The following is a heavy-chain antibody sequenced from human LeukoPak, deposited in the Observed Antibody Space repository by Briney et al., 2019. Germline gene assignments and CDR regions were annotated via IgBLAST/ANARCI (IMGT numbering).Heavy chain of an antibody. V-gene: IGHV4-59*01. J-gene: IGHJ6*03. CDR3: ARVPQYSSSSHDYYYYYMDV. D-gene: IGHD6-6*01. CDR2: IYYSGST. CDR1: GASISSSY. Sequence: SETLSLTCTVSGASISSSYWSWIRQPPGKGLEWIGYIYYSGSTKYNPSLKSRATISVDASKNQFSLKLSSVTAADTAVYYCARVPQYSSSSHDYYYYYMDVWGKGTTVTVSS.